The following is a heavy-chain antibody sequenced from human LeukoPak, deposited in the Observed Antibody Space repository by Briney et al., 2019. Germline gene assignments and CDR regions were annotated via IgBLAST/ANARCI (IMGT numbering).Heavy chain of an antibody. V-gene: IGHV3-23*01. J-gene: IGHJ4*02. CDR2: ISGSGGST. CDR3: AKGVRPSSINDDSDYFDY. D-gene: IGHD4-11*01. CDR1: GFTFSSYA. Sequence: GGSMRLASAASGFTFSSYAMSWVRPAPGKGLEWVSAISGSGGSTYYADSVNCLYTISRDNSKNTLYPQMNGLRAEDTAVYYCAKGVRPSSINDDSDYFDYWGQGTLVTVSS.